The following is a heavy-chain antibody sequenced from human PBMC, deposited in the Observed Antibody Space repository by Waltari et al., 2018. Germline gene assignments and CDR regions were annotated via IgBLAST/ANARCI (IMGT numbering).Heavy chain of an antibody. CDR2: VSWSGATV. Sequence: EVQLVESGGGLVQPGRSLRLSCAAPGFDLSAYAMHWVRQVPGKGLEWVSVVSWSGATVGYADSVNGRFAISRDNAKNSLYLQMNSLRVEDTAFYYCAASRGVYWYFDFWGRGTLVSVSS. V-gene: IGHV3-9*01. J-gene: IGHJ2*01. CDR3: AASRGVYWYFDF. CDR1: GFDLSAYA. D-gene: IGHD3-16*01.